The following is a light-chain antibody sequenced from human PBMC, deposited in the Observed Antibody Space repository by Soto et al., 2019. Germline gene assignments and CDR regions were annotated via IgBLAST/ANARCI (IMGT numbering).Light chain of an antibody. CDR3: QQYNSYTWT. CDR1: QSISSW. Sequence: DIQMTQSPSTLSASVGDRGTITCRASQSISSWLAWYQQKPGKAPKLLIYDASSLESGFPSRFSGSGSGTEFTLTISSLQPDDFETYYCQQYNSYTWTFGQGTKVEIK. V-gene: IGKV1-5*01. J-gene: IGKJ1*01. CDR2: DAS.